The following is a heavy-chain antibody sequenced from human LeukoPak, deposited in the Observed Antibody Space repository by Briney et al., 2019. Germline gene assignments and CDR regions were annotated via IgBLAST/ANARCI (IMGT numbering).Heavy chain of an antibody. CDR2: INSDGSST. D-gene: IGHD1-7*01. CDR1: GFTFSSYW. J-gene: IGHJ6*02. CDR3: ARGDWNYVDYYYGMDV. Sequence: GRSLRLSCAASGFTFSSYWMHWVRQAPGKGLVWVSRINSDGSSTSYADSVKGRFTISRDNAKNTLYLQMNSLRAEDTAVYYCARGDWNYVDYYYGMDVWGQGTTVTVSS. V-gene: IGHV3-74*01.